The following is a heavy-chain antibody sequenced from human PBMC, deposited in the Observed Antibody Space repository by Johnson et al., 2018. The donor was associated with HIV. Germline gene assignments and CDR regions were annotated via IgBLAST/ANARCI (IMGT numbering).Heavy chain of an antibody. V-gene: IGHV3-30*18. D-gene: IGHD2-21*01. CDR3: AKVGRIVVAIGNDAFDI. CDR2: ISYDGSNK. J-gene: IGHJ3*02. Sequence: QVQLVESGGGLAQPGRSLRLSCAASGFAFSSYGMHWVRQAPGKGLEWVAIISYDGSNKYYADSVKGRFTISRDNSRNTLYLQMNTLRTEDTALYYCAKVGRIVVAIGNDAFDIWGQGTMVTVSS. CDR1: GFAFSSYG.